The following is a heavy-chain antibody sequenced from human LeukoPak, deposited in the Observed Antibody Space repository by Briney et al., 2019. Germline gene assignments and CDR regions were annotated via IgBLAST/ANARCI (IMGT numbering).Heavy chain of an antibody. CDR2: ISSNGGST. V-gene: IGHV3-64*01. D-gene: IGHD3-16*01. CDR1: GFTFSSYA. J-gene: IGHJ4*02. Sequence: PGGSLRLSCAASGFTFSSYAMHWVRQAPGKGLEYVSAISSNGGSTYYANSVKGRFTISRDNSKNTLYLQMGSLRAEDMAVYYCARGPASRWGIDYWGQGTLVTVSS. CDR3: ARGPASRWGIDY.